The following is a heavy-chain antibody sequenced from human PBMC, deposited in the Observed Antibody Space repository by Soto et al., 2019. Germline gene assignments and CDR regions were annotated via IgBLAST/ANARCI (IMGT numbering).Heavy chain of an antibody. CDR1: RYTFTSYA. V-gene: IGHV1-3*01. Sequence: EASVKVSCKAFRYTFTSYAMHLVRQAPGQKVEWMGWINAGNGNTKYSQKFQGRVTITRDTSASTAYMELSSLRSEDTAVYYCARGDYSNYKGYYYYYYMDVWGKGTTVTVSS. CDR3: ARGDYSNYKGYYYYYYMDV. CDR2: INAGNGNT. J-gene: IGHJ6*03. D-gene: IGHD4-4*01.